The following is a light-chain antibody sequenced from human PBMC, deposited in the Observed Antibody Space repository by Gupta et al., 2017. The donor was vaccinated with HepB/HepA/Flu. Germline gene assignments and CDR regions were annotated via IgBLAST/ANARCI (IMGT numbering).Light chain of an antibody. CDR1: QDISSL. CDR2: HAY. CDR3: QQDRSYPRT. V-gene: IGKV1-8*01. Sequence: SRMTQSPSSFSASTGDRCTIACRASQDISSLFAWYQQKPGKAPNLLIHHAYNLQDGVPSRFSGSGFGTDFTLTISSLQPEDFAIYYCQQDRSYPRTFGQGTTVEIK. J-gene: IGKJ1*01.